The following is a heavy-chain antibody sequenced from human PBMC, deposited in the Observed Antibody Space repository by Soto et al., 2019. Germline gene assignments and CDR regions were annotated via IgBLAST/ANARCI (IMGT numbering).Heavy chain of an antibody. Sequence: ASVKVSCKASGFTFSTSAVQWVRQARGQRLEWIGWIVVCSGNTIYARKFQERVTITRDMSTSTVYMELSSLRSDDTALYYCEAPSQGGYYSGMDVWGQGTTVTVSS. CDR3: EAPSQGGYYSGMDV. J-gene: IGHJ6*02. V-gene: IGHV1-58*01. CDR2: IVVCSGNT. CDR1: GFTFSTSA. D-gene: IGHD3-16*01.